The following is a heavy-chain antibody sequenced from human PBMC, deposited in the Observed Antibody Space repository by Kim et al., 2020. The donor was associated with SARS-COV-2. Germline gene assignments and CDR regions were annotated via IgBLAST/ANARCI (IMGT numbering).Heavy chain of an antibody. J-gene: IGHJ4*02. Sequence: SETLSLTCAVYGGSFSGYYWSWIRQPPGKGLEWIGEINHSGSTNYNPSLKSRVTISVDTSKNQFSLKLSSVTAADTAVYYCARYGYSYGWGGFDYWGQGTLVTVSS. CDR3: ARYGYSYGWGGFDY. D-gene: IGHD5-18*01. V-gene: IGHV4-34*01. CDR1: GGSFSGYY. CDR2: INHSGST.